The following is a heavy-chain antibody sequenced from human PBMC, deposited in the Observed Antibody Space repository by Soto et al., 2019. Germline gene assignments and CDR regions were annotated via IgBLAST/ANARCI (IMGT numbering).Heavy chain of an antibody. CDR1: GFTFSSYA. Sequence: QVPLVESGGGVVQPGRSLRLSCAASGFTFSSYAMHWVRQAPGKGLEWVAVISYDGSNKYYADSVKGRFTISRDNSKNTLYLQMNSLRAEDTAVYYCARDPFITTTVTKMRINWYFDLWGRGTLVTVSS. D-gene: IGHD4-17*01. V-gene: IGHV3-30-3*01. CDR3: ARDPFITTTVTKMRINWYFDL. CDR2: ISYDGSNK. J-gene: IGHJ2*01.